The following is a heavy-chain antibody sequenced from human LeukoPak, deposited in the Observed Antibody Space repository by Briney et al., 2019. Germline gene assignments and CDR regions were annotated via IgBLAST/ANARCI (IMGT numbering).Heavy chain of an antibody. V-gene: IGHV4-59*02. J-gene: IGHJ4*02. Sequence: SETLSLTCAVSGGSVSDYYWSWVRQSPGKGLEWIGYIYYTGSTDSSPSLKSRVSISLDTSKNHFSLKMSSVTAADTAAYYCAGQYDFWSGSLEYWGRGTLVSVSS. D-gene: IGHD3/OR15-3a*01. CDR1: GGSVSDYY. CDR3: AGQYDFWSGSLEY. CDR2: IYYTGST.